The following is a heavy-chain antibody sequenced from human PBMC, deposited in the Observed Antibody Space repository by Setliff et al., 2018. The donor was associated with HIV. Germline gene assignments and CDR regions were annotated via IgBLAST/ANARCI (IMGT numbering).Heavy chain of an antibody. CDR2: MKGKNEGETT. D-gene: IGHD2-2*01. J-gene: IGHJ4*02. V-gene: IGHV3-15*01. CDR3: ATVHYCSITRCQIFDY. CDR1: GFTFSNAW. Sequence: PGESLKISCAASGFTFSNAWMTWVRQAPGKGLEWIGRMKGKNEGETTDYAEPVKGRFSISRDNSKNTLSLQMHSLKTEDTAVYYCATVHYCSITRCQIFDYWGQGTPVTVSS.